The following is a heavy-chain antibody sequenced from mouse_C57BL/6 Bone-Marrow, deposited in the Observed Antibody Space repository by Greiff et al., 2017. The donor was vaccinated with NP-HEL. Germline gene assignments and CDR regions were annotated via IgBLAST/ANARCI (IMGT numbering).Heavy chain of an antibody. Sequence: VQLQQSGTVLARPGASVKMSCKTSGYTFTSYWMHWVKQRPGQGLEWIGAIYPGNSDTSYNQKFKSKAKLTAVTSASTAYMELSSLTNEDSAVYYCTRTGFYYYGSSLDYWGQGTTLTVSS. J-gene: IGHJ2*01. CDR2: IYPGNSDT. V-gene: IGHV1-5*01. CDR3: TRTGFYYYGSSLDY. CDR1: GYTFTSYW. D-gene: IGHD1-1*01.